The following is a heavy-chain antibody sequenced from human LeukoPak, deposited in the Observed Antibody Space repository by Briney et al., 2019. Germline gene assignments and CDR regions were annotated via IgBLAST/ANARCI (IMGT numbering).Heavy chain of an antibody. CDR3: AADLGQLLSY. Sequence: GASVKVSCKVSGDTLTESSTHWVRQAPGKGLEWMGGFEPEDGEAIYAQRFQGRLTLTEDTSTDTAYMELSSLTSEDTAVYFCAADLGQLLSYWGQGTPVTVSS. V-gene: IGHV1-24*01. CDR1: GDTLTESS. D-gene: IGHD6-13*01. CDR2: FEPEDGEA. J-gene: IGHJ4*02.